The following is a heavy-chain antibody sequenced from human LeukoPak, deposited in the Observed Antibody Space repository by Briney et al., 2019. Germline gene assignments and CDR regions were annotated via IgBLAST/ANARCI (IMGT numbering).Heavy chain of an antibody. CDR1: GFTFSNHV. D-gene: IGHD2-15*01. CDR3: AKCSGGSCYHLPFDY. V-gene: IGHV3-30-3*02. Sequence: PGGSLRLSCAASGFTFSNHVMHWVRQAPGKGLEWVAVISYDGSNKYYADSVKGRFTISRDNSKNTLYLQMNSLRAEDTAVYYCAKCSGGSCYHLPFDYWGQGTLVTVSS. J-gene: IGHJ4*02. CDR2: ISYDGSNK.